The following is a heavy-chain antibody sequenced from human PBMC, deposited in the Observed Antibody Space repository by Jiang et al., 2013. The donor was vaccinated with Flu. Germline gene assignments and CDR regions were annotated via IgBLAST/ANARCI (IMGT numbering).Heavy chain of an antibody. D-gene: IGHD3-10*01. Sequence: SYKASGYTFTGYYMHWVRQAPGQGLEWMGWINPNSGGTNYAQKFQGRVTMTRDTSISTAYMELSRLRSDDTAVYYCARVARVWFGETGGVEDYWGQGTLVTVSS. CDR2: INPNSGGT. CDR3: ARVARVWFGETGGVEDY. V-gene: IGHV1-2*02. CDR1: GYTFTGYY. J-gene: IGHJ4*02.